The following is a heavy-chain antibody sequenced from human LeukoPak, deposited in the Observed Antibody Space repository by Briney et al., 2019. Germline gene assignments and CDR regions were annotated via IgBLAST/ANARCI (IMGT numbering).Heavy chain of an antibody. Sequence: SETLSLTCTVSGGSISSYYWSWLRQPPGKGLEWIGEINHSGSTNYNPSLKSRVTISVDTSKNQFSLKLSSVTAADTAVYYCARGGLLLWFGELDYWGQGTLVTVSS. CDR3: ARGGLLLWFGELDY. CDR2: INHSGST. V-gene: IGHV4-34*01. J-gene: IGHJ4*02. D-gene: IGHD3-10*01. CDR1: GGSISSYY.